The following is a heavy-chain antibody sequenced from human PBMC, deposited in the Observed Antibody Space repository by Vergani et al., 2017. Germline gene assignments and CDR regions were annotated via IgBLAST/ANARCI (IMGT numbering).Heavy chain of an antibody. CDR1: GFTFSSYS. CDR3: ASLDDSSGWYDYYYGMDV. CDR2: ISSSSSYI. D-gene: IGHD6-19*01. J-gene: IGHJ6*02. V-gene: IGHV3-21*01. Sequence: EVQLVESGGGLVKPGGSLRLSCAASGFTFSSYSMNWVRQAPGKGLEWVSSISSSSSYIYYADSVKGRFTISRDNAKNSLYLQMNSLRAEDTAVYYCASLDDSSGWYDYYYGMDVWGQGTTVTVSS.